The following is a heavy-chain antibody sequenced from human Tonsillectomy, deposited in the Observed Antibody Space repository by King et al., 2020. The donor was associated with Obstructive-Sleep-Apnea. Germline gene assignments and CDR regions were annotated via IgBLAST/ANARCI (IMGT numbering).Heavy chain of an antibody. CDR1: GFRFERFG. J-gene: IGHJ4*02. CDR3: AKDFSFALTGDLDS. D-gene: IGHD1-1*01. CDR2: IGSDGSDQ. V-gene: IGHV3-30*02. Sequence: QLVQSGGGVVQPGGSLRLSCKASGFRFERFGMHWVRQAPGKGLEWVTFIGSDGSDQYYADSVKGRFTVFRDNWKSTLDLQMNSLRSEDTAIYYCAKDFSFALTGDLDSWGLGTHVTVSS.